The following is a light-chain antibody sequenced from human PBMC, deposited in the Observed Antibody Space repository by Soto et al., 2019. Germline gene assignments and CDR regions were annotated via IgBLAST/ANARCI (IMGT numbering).Light chain of an antibody. CDR1: QSINSN. CDR2: GAS. Sequence: EIVMTQSPATLSVSPGERATLSCRASQSINSNLAWYQQKPGQTPRLLIYGASTRATGIPARFSGSGSGTDFTLTIRRPQSEAFADYYCQQYNNWWTFGQGTKVEIK. J-gene: IGKJ1*01. CDR3: QQYNNWWT. V-gene: IGKV3-15*01.